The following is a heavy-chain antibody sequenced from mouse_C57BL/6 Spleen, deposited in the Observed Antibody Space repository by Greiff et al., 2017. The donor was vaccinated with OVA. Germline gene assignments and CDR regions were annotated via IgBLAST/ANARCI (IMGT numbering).Heavy chain of an antibody. CDR3: ARHLYIYDSIDY. Sequence: VQLQESGAELVRPGASVKLSCKASGYTFTSYGISWVKQRPGQGLEWIGEIYPRSGNTYYNEKFKGKATLTADKSSSTAYMELRSLTSEDSAVYFCARHLYIYDSIDYWGQGTTLTVSS. J-gene: IGHJ2*01. D-gene: IGHD2-3*01. CDR1: GYTFTSYG. V-gene: IGHV1-81*01. CDR2: IYPRSGNT.